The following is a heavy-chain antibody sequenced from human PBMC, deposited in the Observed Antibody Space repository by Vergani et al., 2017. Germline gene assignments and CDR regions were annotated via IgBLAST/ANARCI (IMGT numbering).Heavy chain of an antibody. Sequence: QVQLEESGGGVVQPGRSLRLSCAGSGFTLSSHAMHWVRQAPGKGLEWVAFIWYDGSKEYYADSLKGRFTISRDNSKNTLYLQMNNLRAADTAVYYCARSGYCAHGVCYMTYYYYMDVWGKGTAVTVSS. CDR3: ARSGYCAHGVCYMTYYYYMDV. CDR2: IWYDGSKE. CDR1: GFTLSSHA. J-gene: IGHJ6*03. V-gene: IGHV3-33*01. D-gene: IGHD2-8*01.